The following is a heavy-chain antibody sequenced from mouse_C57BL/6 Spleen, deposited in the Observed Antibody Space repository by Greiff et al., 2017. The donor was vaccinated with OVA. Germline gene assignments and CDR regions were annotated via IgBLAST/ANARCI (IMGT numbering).Heavy chain of an antibody. Sequence: QVQLQQSGAELVRPGTSVKGSCKASGYAFTNYLIEWVKQRPGQGLEWIGVINPGSGGTNYNEKFKGKATLTADKSSSTAYMQLSSLTSEDSAVYFCARYRGLLPYYFDYWGQGTTLTVSS. CDR2: INPGSGGT. V-gene: IGHV1-54*01. D-gene: IGHD1-1*01. CDR1: GYAFTNYL. J-gene: IGHJ2*01. CDR3: ARYRGLLPYYFDY.